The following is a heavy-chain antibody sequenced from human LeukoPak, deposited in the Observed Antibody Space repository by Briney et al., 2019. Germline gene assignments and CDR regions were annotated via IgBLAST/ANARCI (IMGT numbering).Heavy chain of an antibody. CDR1: SGSIPSELGY. CDR3: ARHPLTAYVSDWFDP. J-gene: IGHJ5*02. Sequence: PSETLSLTGTVVSGSIPSELGYWGWLRQPPGKGLEWIASIFYSGSTYHNPSLKSRGTLSLDTSKSPFSLKLSSLTAADTAAYFCARHPLTAYVSDWFDPWGQGTLVTVSS. CDR2: IFYSGST. D-gene: IGHD3-10*02. V-gene: IGHV4-39*01.